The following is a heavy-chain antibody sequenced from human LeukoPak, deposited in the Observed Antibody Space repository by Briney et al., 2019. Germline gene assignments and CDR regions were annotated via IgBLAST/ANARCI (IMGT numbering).Heavy chain of an antibody. Sequence: SEALSLTCTVSGGSISSGGYYWSWIRQPPGKGLEWIGYIYHSGSTYYNPSLKSRVTISVDRSKNQFSLKLSSVTAADTAVYYCARAEEVPAALFDYWGQGTLVTVSS. CDR3: ARAEEVPAALFDY. CDR2: IYHSGST. CDR1: GGSISSGGYY. V-gene: IGHV4-30-2*01. J-gene: IGHJ4*02. D-gene: IGHD2-2*01.